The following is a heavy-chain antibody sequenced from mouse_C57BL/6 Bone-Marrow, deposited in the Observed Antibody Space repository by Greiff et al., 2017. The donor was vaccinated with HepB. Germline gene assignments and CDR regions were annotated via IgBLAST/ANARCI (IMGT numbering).Heavy chain of an antibody. CDR2: IYPYNGVS. Sequence: EVKLMESGPELVKPGASVKISCKASGYSFTGYYMHWVKQSHGNILDWIGYIYPYNGVSSYNQKFKGKATLTVDKSSSTAYMELRSLTSEDSAVYYCAREEVYSNYLPFAYWGQGTLVTVSA. V-gene: IGHV1-31*01. J-gene: IGHJ3*01. D-gene: IGHD2-5*01. CDR1: GYSFTGYY. CDR3: AREEVYSNYLPFAY.